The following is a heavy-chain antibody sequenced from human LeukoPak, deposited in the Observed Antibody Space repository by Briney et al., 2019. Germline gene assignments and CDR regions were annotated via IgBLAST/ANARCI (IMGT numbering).Heavy chain of an antibody. CDR1: GFTVSRNY. Sequence: SGGSLRLSCAASGFTVSRNYMSWVRQAPGKGLEWVSVIYGGGSTSYADSVKGRFIISRDNSKNTLYLQMNSLRADDTAVYYCARDRSDGNYYMVVWGKGTTVIVSS. D-gene: IGHD5-24*01. V-gene: IGHV3-53*01. CDR3: ARDRSDGNYYMVV. J-gene: IGHJ6*03. CDR2: IYGGGST.